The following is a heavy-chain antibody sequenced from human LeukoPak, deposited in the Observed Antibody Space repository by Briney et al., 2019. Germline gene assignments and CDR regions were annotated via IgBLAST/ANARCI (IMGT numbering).Heavy chain of an antibody. CDR2: ISGSGGST. Sequence: GSLRLSCAASGFTFSSYAMSWVRQAPGKGLEWVSAISGSGGSTYYADSVKGRFTISRDISKNTLYLQMNSLRAEDTAVYYCAKASVTTFSRRYYFDYWGQGTLVTVSS. J-gene: IGHJ4*02. CDR3: AKASVTTFSRRYYFDY. D-gene: IGHD4-17*01. CDR1: GFTFSSYA. V-gene: IGHV3-23*01.